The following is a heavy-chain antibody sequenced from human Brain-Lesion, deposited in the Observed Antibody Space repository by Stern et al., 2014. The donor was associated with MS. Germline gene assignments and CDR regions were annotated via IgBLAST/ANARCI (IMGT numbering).Heavy chain of an antibody. CDR2: VSYDGSNK. D-gene: IGHD2/OR15-2a*01. J-gene: IGHJ5*02. V-gene: IGHV3-30*18. CDR1: GFTFGSCA. Sequence: VQLVESGGGVVQPGRPLRLSCVASGFTFGSCAMPWVRQAPGKGLEWVAGVSYDGSNKYYADSVNGRFTISRDNSQNTLYMQMSSLRPEDTAVYYCAKDRQYLTYFFDHWGQGSLVTVSS. CDR3: AKDRQYLTYFFDH.